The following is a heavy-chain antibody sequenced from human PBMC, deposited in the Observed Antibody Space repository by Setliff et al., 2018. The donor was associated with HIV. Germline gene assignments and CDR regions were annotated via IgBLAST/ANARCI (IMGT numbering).Heavy chain of an antibody. CDR1: GFTFRNYK. Sequence: PGGSLRLSCAASGFTFRNYKFNWVRQAPGRGLEWVSSISIGSGGAIDYADSVQGRFTISRDNSKNSLYLQMNSLRVDDTAVYYCARDYLYYNLYNGSPVYGMDVWGQGTTVTFSS. D-gene: IGHD3-3*01. J-gene: IGHJ6*02. V-gene: IGHV3-48*03. CDR2: ISIGSGGAI. CDR3: ARDYLYYNLYNGSPVYGMDV.